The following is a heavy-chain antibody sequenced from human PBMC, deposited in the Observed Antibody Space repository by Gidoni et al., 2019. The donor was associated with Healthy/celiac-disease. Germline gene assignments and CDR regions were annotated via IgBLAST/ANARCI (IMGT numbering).Heavy chain of an antibody. CDR3: ARPSGYCSSTSCPYYMDV. J-gene: IGHJ6*03. Sequence: EVQLVQSGAEVKKPGESLKISCTGSGSSCTSYWIGWVRQMPGKGLEWMGIIYPGDSDTRYSPSFQGQVTISAYKSISTAYLQWSSLKASDTAMYYCARPSGYCSSTSCPYYMDVWGKGTTVTVSS. D-gene: IGHD2-2*01. V-gene: IGHV5-51*03. CDR2: IYPGDSDT. CDR1: GSSCTSYW.